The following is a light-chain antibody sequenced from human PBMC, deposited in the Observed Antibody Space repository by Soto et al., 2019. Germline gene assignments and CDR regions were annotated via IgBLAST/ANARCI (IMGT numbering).Light chain of an antibody. V-gene: IGKV1-39*01. CDR1: QRINIY. J-gene: IGKJ5*01. CDR2: SAS. Sequence: DSLMTQSTSSLSASIVDRASITWRASQRINIYLNWYRQKPGQAPNLLIYSASDFQSGVPSRFSGSGSGTEFTLTISGLQPEDFATYYCQQSFSTPYTFGQGTRLEIK. CDR3: QQSFSTPYT.